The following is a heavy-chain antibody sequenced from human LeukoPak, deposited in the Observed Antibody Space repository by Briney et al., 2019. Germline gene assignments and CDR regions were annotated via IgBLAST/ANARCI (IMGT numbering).Heavy chain of an antibody. CDR3: AKEAQLVVTNYFDF. V-gene: IGHV3-23*01. J-gene: IGHJ4*02. CDR2: ISGAGYST. D-gene: IGHD2-15*01. CDR1: GFTFSDHA. Sequence: PGGSLRLSCAASGFTFSDHAMSWVRQAPGKGLEWVSSISGAGYSTYYADSVKGRFTISRANSRNTVSLQMDSLRAEDTAVYYCAKEAQLVVTNYFDFWGQGTLVTVSS.